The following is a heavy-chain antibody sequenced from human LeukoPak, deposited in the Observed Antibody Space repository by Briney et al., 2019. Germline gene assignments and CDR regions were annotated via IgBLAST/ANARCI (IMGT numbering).Heavy chain of an antibody. CDR2: IYYSGST. CDR3: ARHFWSASRIPVGP. D-gene: IGHD3-3*01. V-gene: IGHV4-39*01. J-gene: IGHJ5*02. Sequence: SETLPLTCTVSGGSISSSSYYWGWIRQPPGKGLEWIGSIYYSGSTYYNPSLKSRVTISVDTSKNQFSLKLSSVTAADTAVYYCARHFWSASRIPVGPWGQGTLVTVSS. CDR1: GGSISSSSYY.